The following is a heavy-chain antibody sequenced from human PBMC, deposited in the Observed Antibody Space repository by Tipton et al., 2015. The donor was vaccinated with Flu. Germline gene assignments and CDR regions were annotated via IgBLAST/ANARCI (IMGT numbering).Heavy chain of an antibody. Sequence: SLRLSCAASGFSFDTYWMTWVRQVPGKGPEWVASIKQDGSAKQYVDSVKGRFTISRDNSKKSLFLQMSSLRSEDTAVYYCATLGYLGHDSTAYRAFDILGQGTVVTVSS. CDR3: ATLGYLGHDSTAYRAFDI. CDR1: GFSFDTYW. CDR2: IKQDGSAK. V-gene: IGHV3-7*01. J-gene: IGHJ3*02. D-gene: IGHD3-22*01.